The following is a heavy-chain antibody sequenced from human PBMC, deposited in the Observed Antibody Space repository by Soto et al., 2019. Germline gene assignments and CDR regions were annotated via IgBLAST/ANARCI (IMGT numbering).Heavy chain of an antibody. Sequence: QVQLVESGGGVVQPGRSLRLSCAASGFTFSSYGMHWVRQAPGKGLEWVAVIWYDGSNKYYADSVKGRFTISRDNSKXXLXXQMNSLGAEATAVYYCARDGYCSGGSCYSVPVFDYWGQGTLVTVSS. CDR2: IWYDGSNK. CDR1: GFTFSSYG. V-gene: IGHV3-33*01. D-gene: IGHD2-15*01. J-gene: IGHJ4*02. CDR3: ARDGYCSGGSCYSVPVFDY.